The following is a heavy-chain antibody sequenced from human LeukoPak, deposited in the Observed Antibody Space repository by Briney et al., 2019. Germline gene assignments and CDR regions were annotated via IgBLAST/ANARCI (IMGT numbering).Heavy chain of an antibody. V-gene: IGHV6-1*01. J-gene: IGHJ4*02. D-gene: IGHD3-9*01. CDR2: TYYRAKRYN. CDR1: GDSVSSNSAA. Sequence: SQTLSLTCAISGDSVSSNSAAWNWIRQSPSRGLEWLGRTYYRAKRYNDYALSVKSQITINPDTSKNQFSLQLNSVTSEHTAVYYCARAQVYYDILTGYYTVEFDYWGQGTLVSV. CDR3: ARAQVYYDILTGYYTVEFDY.